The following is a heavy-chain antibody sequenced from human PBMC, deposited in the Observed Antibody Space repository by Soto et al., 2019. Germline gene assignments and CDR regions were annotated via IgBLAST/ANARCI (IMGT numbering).Heavy chain of an antibody. CDR2: TYYTGST. CDR3: ARLAFSVPKPCGGHWYFDL. Sequence: SETLSLTCTVSGGSISSNTQYWGWIRQPPGKGLEWIGTTYYTGSTYYNPSLRSRATISMDTSKNQFSLTLTSVTAADTAMYYCARLAFSVPKPCGGHWYFDLWGRGTLVTVSS. CDR1: GGSISSNTQY. J-gene: IGHJ2*01. V-gene: IGHV4-39*01. D-gene: IGHD2-15*01.